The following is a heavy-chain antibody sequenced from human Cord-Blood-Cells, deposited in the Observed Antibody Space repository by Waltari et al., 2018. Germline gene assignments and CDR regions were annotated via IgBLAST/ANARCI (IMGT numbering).Heavy chain of an antibody. V-gene: IGHV4-61*01. D-gene: IGHD6-13*01. CDR3: ARTPTGYSSSWRFYYFDY. J-gene: IGHJ4*02. Sequence: QVQLQESGPGLVKPSETLSLTCTVSGGSVSSGSYYLSWIRQPPGKGLEWIGYIYYSGSTNYNPSLKSRVTISVDTSKNQFSLKLSSVTAADTAVYYCARTPTGYSSSWRFYYFDYWGQGTLVTVSS. CDR2: IYYSGST. CDR1: GGSVSSGSYY.